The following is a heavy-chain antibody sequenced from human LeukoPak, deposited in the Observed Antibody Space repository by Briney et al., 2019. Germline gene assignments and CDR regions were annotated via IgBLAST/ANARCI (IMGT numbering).Heavy chain of an antibody. D-gene: IGHD3-10*01. CDR2: ISYDGSNK. CDR3: AKDINVLLWFGPHY. J-gene: IGHJ4*02. V-gene: IGHV3-30*18. Sequence: PGGSLRLSRAASGFTFSSYGMHWVRQAPGKGLEWVTVISYDGSNKYYADSVKGRFTISRDNSKNTLYLQMNSLRAEDTAAYYCAKDINVLLWFGPHYWGQGTLVTVSS. CDR1: GFTFSSYG.